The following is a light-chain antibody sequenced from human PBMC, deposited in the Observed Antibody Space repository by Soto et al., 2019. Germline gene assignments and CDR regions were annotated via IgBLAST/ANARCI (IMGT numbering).Light chain of an antibody. CDR3: QQYNNWPLT. J-gene: IGKJ4*01. CDR2: DAS. Sequence: EIVLTESPATLSVSPGDRATLSCRASQSVRSDLAWLQQKPGQAPRLLIYDASTRPTGIPARFSGSVSGTEFTLTISSLQSEDFAIYYCQQYNNWPLTFGGGTKVEIK. V-gene: IGKV3-15*01. CDR1: QSVRSD.